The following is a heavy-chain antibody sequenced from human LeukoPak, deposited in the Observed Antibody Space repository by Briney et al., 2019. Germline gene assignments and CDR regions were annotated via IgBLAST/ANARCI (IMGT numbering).Heavy chain of an antibody. CDR1: GESFSAYS. J-gene: IGHJ4*02. V-gene: IGHV4-34*01. Sequence: PSETLSLTCAVYGESFSAYSWNWIRQSPGKGLEWIGEINHSGSTNYNPSLKSRVTISVDTSKNQTSKRQFSLKLNSVTAADTAVYYCAISGSGWFPDYWGQGTLVTVSS. D-gene: IGHD6-19*01. CDR2: INHSGST. CDR3: AISGSGWFPDY.